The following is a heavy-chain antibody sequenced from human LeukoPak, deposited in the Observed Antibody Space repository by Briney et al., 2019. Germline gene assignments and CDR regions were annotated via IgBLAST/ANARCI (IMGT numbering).Heavy chain of an antibody. CDR1: GYTFTGYY. V-gene: IGHV1-2*02. Sequence: GASVKVSCKASGYTFTGYYIHWVRQAPGQGLEWMGWINPNSGGTRYAQKFQGRVTMTRDTSISTAFMELSSLRSDDTAVYYCARDWLTSRWVDYWGQGTLVTVSS. CDR3: ARDWLTSRWVDY. D-gene: IGHD6-13*01. J-gene: IGHJ4*02. CDR2: INPNSGGT.